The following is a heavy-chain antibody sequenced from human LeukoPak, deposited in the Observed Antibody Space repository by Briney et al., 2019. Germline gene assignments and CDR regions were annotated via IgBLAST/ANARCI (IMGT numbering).Heavy chain of an antibody. V-gene: IGHV3-9*01. J-gene: IGHJ4*02. CDR1: GFTFDDYA. D-gene: IGHD6-13*01. CDR2: ISWNSGSI. CDR3: AKGAAGFYYFDY. Sequence: GGSLRLSCAASGFTFDDYAMHWVRQAPGKGLEWVSGISWNSGSIGYADSVKGRFTISRDNAKNSLYLQMNSLRAGDTALYYCAKGAAGFYYFDYWGQGTLVTVSS.